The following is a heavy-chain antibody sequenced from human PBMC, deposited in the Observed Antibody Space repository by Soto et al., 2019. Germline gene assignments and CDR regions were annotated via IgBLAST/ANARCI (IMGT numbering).Heavy chain of an antibody. V-gene: IGHV1-3*05. D-gene: IGHD2-2*01. CDR1: GYTFTSYA. Sequence: QVQLVQSGAEEKKPGASVKVSCKASGYTFTSYAMHWVRQAPGQRLEWMGWLNAGNGNTKYSQKFQGRVTITRDTSAGTAYMELSSLRSEDTAVYYWARSHCISTSCYPPHFDYWGQGTLVTVSS. CDR3: ARSHCISTSCYPPHFDY. CDR2: LNAGNGNT. J-gene: IGHJ4*02.